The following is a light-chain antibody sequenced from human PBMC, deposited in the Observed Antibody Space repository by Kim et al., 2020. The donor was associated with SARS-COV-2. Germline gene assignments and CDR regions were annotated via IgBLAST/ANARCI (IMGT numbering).Light chain of an antibody. J-gene: IGKJ5*01. CDR1: QRIDSN. CDR3: QQYNKWPPFT. CDR2: DTS. V-gene: IGKV3D-15*03. Sequence: EVMMTQSPSTLSVSPGERATLSCRASQRIDSNLAWYQQKPGQAPRLLIYDTSIRATGIPARFSGSGSGTKFTLTISTLQSEDFAIYYCQQYNKWPPFTFGQGTRLEIK.